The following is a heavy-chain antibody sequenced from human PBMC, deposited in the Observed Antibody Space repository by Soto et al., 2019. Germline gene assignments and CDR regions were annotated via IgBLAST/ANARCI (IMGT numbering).Heavy chain of an antibody. CDR2: INHSGST. CDR3: ARFGVKRITIFGVVIIPSFYGMDV. V-gene: IGHV4-34*01. Sequence: SETLSLTCAVYGGSFSGYYWSWIRQPPGKGLEWIGEINHSGSTNYNPSLKSRVTISVDTSKNQFSLKLSSVAAADTAVYYCARFGVKRITIFGVVIIPSFYGMDVWGQGTTVTVSS. J-gene: IGHJ6*02. D-gene: IGHD3-3*01. CDR1: GGSFSGYY.